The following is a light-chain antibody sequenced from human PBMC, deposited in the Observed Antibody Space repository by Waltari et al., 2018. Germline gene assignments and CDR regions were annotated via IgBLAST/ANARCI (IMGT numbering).Light chain of an antibody. CDR3: LQYNNKPFT. CDR2: GAS. V-gene: IGKV1-17*01. CDR1: QGITNY. J-gene: IGKJ3*01. Sequence: DIQMTQSPSSLSASVEDRVTITCRASQGITNYLSWYQQKPGKAPKRLIYGASSLESGVPSRFSGSGSGTEFTLTISSLQPEDFAAYYCLQYNNKPFTFGPGTKLDIK.